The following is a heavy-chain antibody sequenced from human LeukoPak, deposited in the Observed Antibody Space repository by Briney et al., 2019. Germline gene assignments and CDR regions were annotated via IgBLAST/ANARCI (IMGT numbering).Heavy chain of an antibody. CDR2: IKQDGSEK. CDR3: AREETDSSVGDAFDI. D-gene: IGHD6-6*01. J-gene: IGHJ3*02. CDR1: GFTFSSYW. Sequence: GGSLRLSCAASGFTFSSYWMNWVRQAPGKGLEWVANIKQDGSEKYYVDSVKGRFTISRDNAKSSLYLQMNSLRAEDTAVYYCAREETDSSVGDAFDIWGQGTQVTVS. V-gene: IGHV3-7*01.